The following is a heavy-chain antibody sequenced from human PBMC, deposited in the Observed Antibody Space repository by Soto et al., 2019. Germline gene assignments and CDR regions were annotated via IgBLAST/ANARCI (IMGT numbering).Heavy chain of an antibody. D-gene: IGHD3-16*01. CDR2: INHSGST. V-gene: IGHV4-34*01. CDR1: GGSFSGYY. J-gene: IGHJ6*02. Sequence: QVQLQQWGAGLLKPSETLSLTCAVYGGSFSGYYWSWIRQPPGKGLEWIGEINHSGSTNYNPSLKSRVTTSVDPSKNQCSLKLGSVTAADTAVYYCARGCRGGSRRGGDYYYYGMDVWGQGTTVTVSS. CDR3: ARGCRGGSRRGGDYYYYGMDV.